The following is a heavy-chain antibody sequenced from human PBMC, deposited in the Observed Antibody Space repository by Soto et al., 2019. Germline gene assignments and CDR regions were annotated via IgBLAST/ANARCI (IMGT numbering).Heavy chain of an antibody. CDR3: AAERPGSYGYQFDY. CDR2: IVVGSGNT. Sequence: SVKVSCKASGFTFTSSAVQWVRQARGQRLEWIGWIVVGSGNTNYAQKFQERVTITRDMSTSTAYMELSSLRSEDTAVYYCAAERPGSYGYQFDYWGQGTLVTVSS. J-gene: IGHJ4*02. D-gene: IGHD5-18*01. V-gene: IGHV1-58*01. CDR1: GFTFTSSA.